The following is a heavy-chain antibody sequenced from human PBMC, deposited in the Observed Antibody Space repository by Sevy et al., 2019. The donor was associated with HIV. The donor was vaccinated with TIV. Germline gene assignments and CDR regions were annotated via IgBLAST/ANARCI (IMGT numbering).Heavy chain of an antibody. J-gene: IGHJ5*02. CDR3: AGDELVVWGGSNWFDP. CDR2: DSTSGST. CDR1: SASFSAYY. D-gene: IGHD3-16*01. Sequence: SETLSLTCTVSSASFSAYYWSWIRQPAGKGLEWIGRDSTSGSTNYNPSLKSRVTMSLDTSKNHFSLKLSSVTAADTAIYYRAGDELVVWGGSNWFDPWGQGALVTVSS. V-gene: IGHV4-4*07.